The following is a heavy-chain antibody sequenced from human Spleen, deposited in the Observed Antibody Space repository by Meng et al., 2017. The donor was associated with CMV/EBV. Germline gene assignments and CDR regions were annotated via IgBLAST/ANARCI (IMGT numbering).Heavy chain of an antibody. CDR3: AITSGWYGLDY. J-gene: IGHJ4*02. CDR1: GYSFSSYW. D-gene: IGHD6-19*01. Sequence: SCKGSGYSFSSYWIAWVRQMPGKGLEWMGLIYPGDSDSKYSPSFQGQVTFSVDKSSTTAYLQWTSLKASDTAIYYCAITSGWYGLDYWGQGTLVTVSS. CDR2: IYPGDSDS. V-gene: IGHV5-51*01.